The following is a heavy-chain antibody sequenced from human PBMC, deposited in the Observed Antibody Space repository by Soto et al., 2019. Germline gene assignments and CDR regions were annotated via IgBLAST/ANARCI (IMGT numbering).Heavy chain of an antibody. V-gene: IGHV3-23*01. CDR1: GFTFSSYA. CDR3: AKDLEEYSGSYNDAFDI. CDR2: ISGSGGST. J-gene: IGHJ3*02. Sequence: GGSLRLSCAASGFTFSSYAMSWVRQAPGKGLEWVSAISGSGGSTYYADSVKGRFTISRDNSKNTLYLQMNSLRAEDTAVYYCAKDLEEYSGSYNDAFDIWGQGTMVTVSS. D-gene: IGHD1-26*01.